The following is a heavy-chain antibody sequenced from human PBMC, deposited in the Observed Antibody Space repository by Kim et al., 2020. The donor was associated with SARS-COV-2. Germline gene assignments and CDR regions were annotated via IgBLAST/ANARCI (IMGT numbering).Heavy chain of an antibody. CDR3: ARRKRGVAVAFFDY. Sequence: ASVKVSCKASGYTFTSYAMNWVRQAPGQGLEWMGWINTNTGNPTYAQGFTGRFVFSLDTSVSTAYLQISSLKAEDTAVYYCARRKRGVAVAFFDYWGQGTLVTVSS. V-gene: IGHV7-4-1*02. J-gene: IGHJ4*02. CDR2: INTNTGNP. D-gene: IGHD6-19*01. CDR1: GYTFTSYA.